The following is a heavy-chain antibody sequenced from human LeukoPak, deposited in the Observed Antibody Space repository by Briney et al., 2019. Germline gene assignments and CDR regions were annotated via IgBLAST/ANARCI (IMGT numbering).Heavy chain of an antibody. CDR1: GYSFTTYW. D-gene: IGHD2-2*01. CDR2: IYPGNSDI. J-gene: IGHJ4*02. Sequence: GESLKISCKGSGYSFTTYWIAWVRQMPGKGLEWMGVIYPGNSDITYSPSLQGQVTISVDKSISTAYLQWSSLKASDTAIYYCARHLSSITSCPHYWGQGTLVTVSS. CDR3: ARHLSSITSCPHY. V-gene: IGHV5-51*01.